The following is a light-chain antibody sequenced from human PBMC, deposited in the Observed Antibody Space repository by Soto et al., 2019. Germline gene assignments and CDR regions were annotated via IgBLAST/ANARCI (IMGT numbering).Light chain of an antibody. V-gene: IGKV1-5*01. CDR1: QSISSW. J-gene: IGKJ1*01. Sequence: DIQMTQSPSTLSASVGDRVTITCRASQSISSWLAWYQQKPGKAPKLLIYDASSLESGVPSRFSGSGSGTEITLTISRLQPDDFATYYCQQYNSYWTFCQGTKVDIK. CDR3: QQYNSYWT. CDR2: DAS.